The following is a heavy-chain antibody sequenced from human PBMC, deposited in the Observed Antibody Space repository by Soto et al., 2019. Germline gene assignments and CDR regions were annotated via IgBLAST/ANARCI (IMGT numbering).Heavy chain of an antibody. CDR1: GGSFSGYY. Sequence: SETLSLTCAVYGGSFSGYYWNWIRQPPGKGLEWIGEIDHSGYTNYNPSLKSRVTISVDTSKNQSSLRLTSVTAADTAVYYCARVRGWFDPWGQGTLVTVSS. CDR2: IDHSGYT. J-gene: IGHJ5*02. D-gene: IGHD3-3*01. V-gene: IGHV4-34*01. CDR3: ARVRGWFDP.